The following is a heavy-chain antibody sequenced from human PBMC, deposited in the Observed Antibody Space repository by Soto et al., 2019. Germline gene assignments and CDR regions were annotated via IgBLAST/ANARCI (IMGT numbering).Heavy chain of an antibody. CDR3: ARDFGDEGYYYYYYMDV. Sequence: SETLSLTCTVSGGSISSYYWSWIRQPPGKGLEWIGYIYYSGSTNYNPSLKSRVTISVDTSKNQFSLKLSSVTAADTAVYYCARDFGDEGYYYYYYMDVWGKGTTVTVSS. J-gene: IGHJ6*03. V-gene: IGHV4-59*01. D-gene: IGHD3-10*01. CDR2: IYYSGST. CDR1: GGSISSYY.